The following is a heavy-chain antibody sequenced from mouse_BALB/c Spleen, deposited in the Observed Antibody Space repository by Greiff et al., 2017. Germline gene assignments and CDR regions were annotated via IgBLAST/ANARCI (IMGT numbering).Heavy chain of an antibody. Sequence: EVKVVESGGGLVQPGGSLRLSCATSGFTFTDYYMSWVRQPPGKALEWLGFIRNKANGYTTEYSASVKGRFTISRDNSQSILYLQMNTLRAEDSATYYCARRSPDHYYAMDYWGQGASDTVSS. V-gene: IGHV7-3*02. J-gene: IGHJ4*01. CDR2: IRNKANGYTT. CDR1: GFTFTDYY. CDR3: ARRSPDHYYAMDY.